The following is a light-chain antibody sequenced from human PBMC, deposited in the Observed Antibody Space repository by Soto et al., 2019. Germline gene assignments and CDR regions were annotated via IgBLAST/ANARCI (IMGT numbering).Light chain of an antibody. CDR3: SSYTSSITRV. CDR1: SSDVGGYNL. V-gene: IGLV2-14*01. Sequence: QSALTQPASVSGSPGQSITISCTGTSSDVGGYNLVSWYQQHPGKAPKLMIYEVTNRPSGVSNRFSGSKSGNTASLTISGLQAEDEADYYCSSYTSSITRVFGGGTKLTVL. CDR2: EVT. J-gene: IGLJ3*02.